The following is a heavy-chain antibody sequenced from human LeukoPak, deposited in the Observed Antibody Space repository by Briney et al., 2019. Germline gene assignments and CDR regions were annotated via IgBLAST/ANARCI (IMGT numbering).Heavy chain of an antibody. CDR1: GYTLTELS. Sequence: ASVKVSCKVSGYTLTELSMHWVRQAPGKGLEWMGGFDPEDGETIYARKFQGRVTMTEDTSTDTAYMELSSLRSEDTAVYYCATGLLTESYFDYWGQGTLVTVSS. J-gene: IGHJ4*02. V-gene: IGHV1-24*01. D-gene: IGHD2-15*01. CDR2: FDPEDGET. CDR3: ATGLLTESYFDY.